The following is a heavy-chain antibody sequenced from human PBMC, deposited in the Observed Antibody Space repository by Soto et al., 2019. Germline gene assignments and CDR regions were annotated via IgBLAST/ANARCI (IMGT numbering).Heavy chain of an antibody. J-gene: IGHJ4*02. D-gene: IGHD6-19*01. CDR2: IYSTENT. CDR3: ARDAVAVLSYFDY. CDR1: GDSITSNSYF. V-gene: IGHV4-39*07. Sequence: SETLSLTCTVSGDSITSNSYFWAWIRQPPGKGLEWIGTIYSTENTYYHPSLLSRVTISVDTSRNQFSLKLSSVTAADTAVYYCARDAVAVLSYFDYWGKGTLVTVSS.